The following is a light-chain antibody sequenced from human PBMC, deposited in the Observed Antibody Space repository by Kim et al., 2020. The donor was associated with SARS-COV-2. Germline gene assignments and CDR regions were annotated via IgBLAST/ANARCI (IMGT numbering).Light chain of an antibody. CDR3: VLYMGSGIWV. CDR1: SGSVFTSYY. CDR2: STN. J-gene: IGLJ3*02. Sequence: GGTVPLTCGLSSGSVFTSYYPSWYQQTPGQAPRTLIYSTNTRSSGVPDRFSGSILGNKAALTITGAQADDESDYYCVLYMGSGIWVFGGGTKLTAL. V-gene: IGLV8-61*01.